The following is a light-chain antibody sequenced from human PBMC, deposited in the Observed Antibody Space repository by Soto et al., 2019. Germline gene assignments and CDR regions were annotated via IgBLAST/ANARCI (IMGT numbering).Light chain of an antibody. CDR1: MRDVGAYNL. V-gene: IGLV2-14*01. CDR2: EVT. Sequence: QSVLTQPASVSGSPGQSITISCAGTMRDVGAYNLVSWYQHHPGRAPKLIIYEVTIRPSGVSNRFSGSKSGNTASLTISGLQAEDEADYYCSSYTTSAPYVFGSGTKVTVL. J-gene: IGLJ1*01. CDR3: SSYTTSAPYV.